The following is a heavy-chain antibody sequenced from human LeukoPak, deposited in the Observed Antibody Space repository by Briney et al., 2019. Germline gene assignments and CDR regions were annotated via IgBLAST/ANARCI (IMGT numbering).Heavy chain of an antibody. CDR1: GFTFSSYG. Sequence: GGSLRLSCAASGFTFSSYGMSWVRQAPGKGLEWVSAISGSGGSTYYADSVKGRFTISRDNSKNTLYLQMNSLRAEDTAVYYCARVTLGFGRYFDLWGRGTLVTVSS. J-gene: IGHJ2*01. CDR2: ISGSGGST. V-gene: IGHV3-23*01. D-gene: IGHD3-10*01. CDR3: ARVTLGFGRYFDL.